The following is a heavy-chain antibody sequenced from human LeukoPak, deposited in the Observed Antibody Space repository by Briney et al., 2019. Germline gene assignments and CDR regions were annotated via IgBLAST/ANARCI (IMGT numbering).Heavy chain of an antibody. V-gene: IGHV3-30-3*01. D-gene: IGHD6-19*01. J-gene: IGHJ4*02. CDR2: ISYDGSNK. CDR1: GFTFSSYA. Sequence: GGSLRLSCAASGFTFSSYAMHWVRQAPGKGLEWVAVISYDGSNKYYADSVKGRFTIFRDNSKNTLYLQMNSLRAEDTAVYYCARGAVHPDEQWFPFDYWGQGTLVTVSS. CDR3: ARGAVHPDEQWFPFDY.